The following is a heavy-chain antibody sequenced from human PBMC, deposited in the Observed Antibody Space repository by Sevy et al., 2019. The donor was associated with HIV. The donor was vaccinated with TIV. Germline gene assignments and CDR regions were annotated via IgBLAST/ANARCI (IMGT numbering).Heavy chain of an antibody. D-gene: IGHD2-8*01. V-gene: IGHV3-23*01. CDR1: GFTFSKYS. CDR2: LSFGCGEI. J-gene: IGHJ4*02. Sequence: GGSLRLSCAASGFTFSKYSMSWVRQPPGKGLEWVSTLSFGCGEINYEDSVKGRFTISRANSKSSVYLQMNNLKPADTAVYYCARAECTKPDDYWGQGTLATVSS. CDR3: ARAECTKPDDY.